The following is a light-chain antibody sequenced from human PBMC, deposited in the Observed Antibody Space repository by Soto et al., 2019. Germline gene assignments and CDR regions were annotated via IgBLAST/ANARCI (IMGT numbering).Light chain of an antibody. CDR1: QSVSSY. CDR2: DAS. V-gene: IGKV3-20*01. CDR3: QQYGSSGT. Sequence: EIALTQSPGTLSLSPGERATLLCRASQSVSSYLAWFQQKPGQAPRLLIYDASNRATGIPDRFSGSGSGTDFTLTISRLEPEDFAVYYCQQYGSSGTFGQGTKVDIK. J-gene: IGKJ1*01.